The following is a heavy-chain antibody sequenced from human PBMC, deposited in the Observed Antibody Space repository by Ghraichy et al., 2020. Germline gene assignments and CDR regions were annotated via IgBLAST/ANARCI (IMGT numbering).Heavy chain of an antibody. Sequence: GGSLRLSCAASGFTFTSYAMSWVRQAPGKGLEWVSRIGASDGSTYYAESGKGRFIISRDNSKNTAYLQMNSLRAEDTAVYYCRAGRGGVGWGQGTLVTVSS. J-gene: IGHJ4*02. D-gene: IGHD6-13*01. CDR2: IGASDGST. CDR3: RAGRGGVG. CDR1: GFTFTSYA. V-gene: IGHV3-23*01.